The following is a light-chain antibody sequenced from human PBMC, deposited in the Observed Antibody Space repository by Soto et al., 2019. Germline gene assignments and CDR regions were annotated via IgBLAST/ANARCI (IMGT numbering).Light chain of an antibody. CDR1: NSNIGTTT. J-gene: IGLJ2*01. V-gene: IGLV1-44*01. Sequence: QSALTQPPSASGAPEQRVTISCSGSNSNIGTTTVNWYQHVPGTAPKLLIYSSSQRPSGVPDRFSGSRSGTSASLAISGLQSEDEADYYCAAWDDSLNAVVFGGGTKLTVL. CDR2: SSS. CDR3: AAWDDSLNAVV.